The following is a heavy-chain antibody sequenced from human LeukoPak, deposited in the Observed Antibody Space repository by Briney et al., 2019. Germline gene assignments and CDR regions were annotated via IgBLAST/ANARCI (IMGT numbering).Heavy chain of an antibody. Sequence: GESLKISCKGSGSKFTDYWIAWVRQLPGKGLEWMGMIYPRDSDTRYSPSFQGHVTISADKSIATAYLQWSSLKASDTAMYYCARHIGLTTRYFDYWGQGTLVTVSS. V-gene: IGHV5-51*01. CDR1: GSKFTDYW. D-gene: IGHD4/OR15-4a*01. J-gene: IGHJ4*02. CDR3: ARHIGLTTRYFDY. CDR2: IYPRDSDT.